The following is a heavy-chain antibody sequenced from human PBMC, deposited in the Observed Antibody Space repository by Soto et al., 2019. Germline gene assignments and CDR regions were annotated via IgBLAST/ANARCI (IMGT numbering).Heavy chain of an antibody. CDR3: ASSNIAAAGFYYYGMDV. Sequence: LETHSHTSTVSGGTSISYYWSWIRQPTGKGLEWIGYIYYSGSTNYNPSLKSRVTISVDTSKNQFSLKLSSVTAADTAVYYCASSNIAAAGFYYYGMDVWGRGTTVTVS. J-gene: IGHJ6*02. CDR2: IYYSGST. V-gene: IGHV4-59*01. D-gene: IGHD6-13*01. CDR1: GGTSISYY.